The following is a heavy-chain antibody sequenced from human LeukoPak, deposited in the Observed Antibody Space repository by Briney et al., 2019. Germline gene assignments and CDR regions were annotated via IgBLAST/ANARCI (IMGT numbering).Heavy chain of an antibody. CDR1: GYRLISYW. D-gene: IGHD3-9*01. CDR3: SRRCHNTGYIFAC. V-gene: IGHV5-51*01. Sequence: GESLKLSCKWSGYRLISYWLGAQRQMPGKGLEWMGIIYPGDSDTRYSPSFQGQVTISADKSISTAYLQWSSLKASDTAMYYWSRRCHNTGYIFACCSQGTLVTVSS. J-gene: IGHJ4*02. CDR2: IYPGDSDT.